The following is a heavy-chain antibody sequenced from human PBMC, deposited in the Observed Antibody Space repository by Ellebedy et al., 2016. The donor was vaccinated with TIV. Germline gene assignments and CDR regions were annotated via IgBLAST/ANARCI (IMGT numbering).Heavy chain of an antibody. D-gene: IGHD6-19*01. J-gene: IGHJ4*02. V-gene: IGHV4-34*01. CDR3: ARAFPYSGGWAFDC. CDR2: INHSGST. Sequence: MPSETLSLTCGVSGGSFGGYYWSWIRQPPGKGLEWNGEINHSGSTSYTPSLKSRVTISVDPSTNQFSLNLSSVTAADTAIYYVARAFPYSGGWAFDCWGQGTLVTVSS. CDR1: GGSFGGYY.